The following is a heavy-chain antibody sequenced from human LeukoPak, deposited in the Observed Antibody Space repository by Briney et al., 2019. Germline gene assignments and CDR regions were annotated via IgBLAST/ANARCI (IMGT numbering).Heavy chain of an antibody. V-gene: IGHV4-38-2*02. D-gene: IGHD3-16*01. J-gene: IGHJ4*02. Sequence: PSETLSLTCGVSGHFISSAYYWGWTRQPPGKGLEWIGNIYHSGDTYYNPSLKSRVTISVDTSNNQFSLKLSSVTAADTAMYYCARDQGLGGGFDYWGQGTLVTVSS. CDR3: ARDQGLGGGFDY. CDR1: GHFISSAYY. CDR2: IYHSGDT.